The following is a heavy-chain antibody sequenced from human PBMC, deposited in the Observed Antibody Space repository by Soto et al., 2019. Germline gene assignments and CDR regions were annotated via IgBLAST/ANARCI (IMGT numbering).Heavy chain of an antibody. CDR1: GYTFSRYG. Sequence: QVQLVESGGGVVQPGRSLRLSCAASGYTFSRYGMHWVRQAPGKGLEWVAVISYDGSNKYYADSVKGRFTISRDNSKNTLYLQMNSLRAEDTAVYYCAKDGQLWPDYWGQGTLVTVSS. J-gene: IGHJ4*02. V-gene: IGHV3-30*18. D-gene: IGHD5-18*01. CDR2: ISYDGSNK. CDR3: AKDGQLWPDY.